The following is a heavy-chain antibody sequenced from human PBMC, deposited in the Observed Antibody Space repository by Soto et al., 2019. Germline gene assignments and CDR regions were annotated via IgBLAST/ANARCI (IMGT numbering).Heavy chain of an antibody. CDR1: GGSFSGYY. Sequence: PSETLSLTCAVYGGSFSGYYWSWIRQPPGKGLEWIGEINHSGSTNYNPSLKSRVTISVDTSKNQFSLKLSSVTAADTAVYYCARGVPYYYGSGASGWFDPWGPGTLVT. D-gene: IGHD3-10*01. J-gene: IGHJ5*02. CDR2: INHSGST. V-gene: IGHV4-34*01. CDR3: ARGVPYYYGSGASGWFDP.